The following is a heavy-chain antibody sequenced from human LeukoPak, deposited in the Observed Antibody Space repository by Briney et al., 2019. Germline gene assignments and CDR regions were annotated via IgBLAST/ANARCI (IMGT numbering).Heavy chain of an antibody. D-gene: IGHD3-3*01. CDR1: GGSISSYY. Sequence: PSETLSLTCTVPGGSISSYYWSWIRQPPGKGLEWIGYIYYSGSTNYNPSLKSGVTISVDTSKNQLSLKLSSVTAADTAVYYCARGGYYDFWSGTSYWFDPWGQGTLVTVSS. CDR3: ARGGYYDFWSGTSYWFDP. J-gene: IGHJ5*02. V-gene: IGHV4-59*01. CDR2: IYYSGST.